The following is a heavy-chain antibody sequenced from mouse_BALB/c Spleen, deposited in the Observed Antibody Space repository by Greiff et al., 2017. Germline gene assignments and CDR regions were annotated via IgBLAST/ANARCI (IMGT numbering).Heavy chain of an antibody. Sequence: VKLVESGPGLVAPSQSLSITCTVSGFSLTSYGVHWVRQPPGKGLEWLGVIWAGGSTNYNSALMSRLSISKDNSKSQVFLKMNSLQTDDTAMYYCATYYDYLGWFAYWGQGTLVTVSA. D-gene: IGHD2-4*01. J-gene: IGHJ3*01. CDR3: ATYYDYLGWFAY. CDR2: IWAGGST. V-gene: IGHV2-9*02. CDR1: GFSLTSYG.